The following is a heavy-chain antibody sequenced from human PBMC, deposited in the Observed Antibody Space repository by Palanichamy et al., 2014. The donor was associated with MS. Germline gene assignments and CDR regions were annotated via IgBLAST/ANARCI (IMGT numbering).Heavy chain of an antibody. D-gene: IGHD4-23*01. V-gene: IGHV3-74*01. Sequence: EVQLVESGGGLVQPGGSLRLSCAASGFTFSSYWMHWVRQAPGKGLVWVSHINSDGGSTNYADSVKGRFTISRDNAKNTLYLQMNSLRAEDTAVYYCARDDRTPYYGMDVWGQGTTVTVSS. CDR3: ARDDRTPYYGMDV. CDR2: INSDGGST. J-gene: IGHJ6*02. CDR1: GFTFSSYW.